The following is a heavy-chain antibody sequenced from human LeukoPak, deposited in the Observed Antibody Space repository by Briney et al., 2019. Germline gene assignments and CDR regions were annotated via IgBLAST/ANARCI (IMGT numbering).Heavy chain of an antibody. CDR3: ARDPTTVVTLPYYFDF. V-gene: IGHV4-34*01. D-gene: IGHD4-23*01. CDR2: LNHSGRT. CDR1: GGSFFGSH. J-gene: IGHJ4*02. Sequence: SETLSLTCAVSGGSFFGSHWNWIPQSPEKGLEWIGELNHSGRTNYPPSLKSRVTISVDTSKSQFFLKLTSVTAADTAVYYCARDPTTVVTLPYYFDFWGQGTLDTVSA.